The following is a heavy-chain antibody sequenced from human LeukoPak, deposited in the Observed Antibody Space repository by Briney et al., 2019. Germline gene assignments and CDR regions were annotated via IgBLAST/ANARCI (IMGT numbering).Heavy chain of an antibody. Sequence: PGRSLRLSCAASGFTFDDYAMHWVRQAPGKGLEWVAVISYDGSNKYYADSVKGRFTISRDNSKNTLYLQMNSLRAEDTAVYYCARVHDFWSGYYPPYYYGMDVWGQGTTVTVSS. V-gene: IGHV3-30-3*01. J-gene: IGHJ6*02. CDR3: ARVHDFWSGYYPPYYYGMDV. D-gene: IGHD3-3*01. CDR1: GFTFDDYA. CDR2: ISYDGSNK.